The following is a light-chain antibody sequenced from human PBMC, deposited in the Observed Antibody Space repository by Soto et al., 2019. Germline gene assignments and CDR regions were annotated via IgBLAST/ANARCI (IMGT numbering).Light chain of an antibody. CDR2: DVS. CDR1: SSDVGGYNY. CDR3: CSYAGSYTVV. Sequence: QSALTQPRSVSGSPGQSVTISCTGTSSDVGGYNYVSWYQQHPGKAPKLMIYDVSKRPSGVPDRFSGSKSGNTVSLTISGLQAEDEADYYCCSYAGSYTVVFGGGTKLTVL. V-gene: IGLV2-11*01. J-gene: IGLJ2*01.